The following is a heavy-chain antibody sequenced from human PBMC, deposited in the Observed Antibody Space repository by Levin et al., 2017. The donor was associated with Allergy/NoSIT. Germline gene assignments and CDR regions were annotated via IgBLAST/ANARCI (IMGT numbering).Heavy chain of an antibody. D-gene: IGHD1-1*01. V-gene: IGHV3-30-3*01. J-gene: IGHJ3*02. CDR2: ISYDGSNK. CDR1: GFTFSSYA. CDR3: ARDIGLDNWNDDNAFDI. Sequence: GGSLRLSCAASGFTFSSYAMHWVRQAPGKGLEWVAVISYDGSNKYYADSVKGRFTISRDNSKNTLYLQMNSLRAEDTAVYYCARDIGLDNWNDDNAFDIWGQGTMVTVSS.